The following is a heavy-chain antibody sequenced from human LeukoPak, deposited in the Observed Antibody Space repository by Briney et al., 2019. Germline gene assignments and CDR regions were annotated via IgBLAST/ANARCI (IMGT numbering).Heavy chain of an antibody. CDR2: IYYTGST. CDR1: GGSISSHY. CDR3: ARLLAVAAPTGFVP. V-gene: IGHV4-59*08. Sequence: SETLSLTCTVSGGSISSHYWSWIRQPPGKGLEWIGNIYYTGSTNFNPSLKSRVTISVDTSKNQFSLNLTSVTAADTAVYYCARLLAVAAPTGFVPWGQGTLVTVSS. D-gene: IGHD6-19*01. J-gene: IGHJ5*02.